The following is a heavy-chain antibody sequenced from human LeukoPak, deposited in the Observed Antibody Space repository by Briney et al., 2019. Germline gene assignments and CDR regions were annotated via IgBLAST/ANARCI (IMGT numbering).Heavy chain of an antibody. CDR1: GGSFSGYY. CDR2: INHSGST. J-gene: IGHJ4*02. CDR3: ARAGQWLVRTAFDY. D-gene: IGHD6-19*01. Sequence: SETLSLTCAVYGGSFSGYYWSWIRQPPGKGLEWIGEINHSGSTNYNPSLKSRVTISVDTSKNQFSLKLSSVTAADTAVYYCARAGQWLVRTAFDYWGQGTLVTVSS. V-gene: IGHV4-34*01.